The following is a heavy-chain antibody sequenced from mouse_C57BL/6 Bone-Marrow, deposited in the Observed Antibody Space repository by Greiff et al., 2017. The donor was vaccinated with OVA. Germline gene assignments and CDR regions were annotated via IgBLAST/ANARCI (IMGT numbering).Heavy chain of an antibody. V-gene: IGHV5-6*01. Sequence: EVKVVESGGDLVKPGGSLKLSCAASGFTFSSYGMSWVRQTPDKRLEWVATISSGGSYTYYPDSVKGRFTISRDNAKNTLYLQMSSLKSEDTAMYYCARHLYAMDYWGQGTSVTVSS. J-gene: IGHJ4*01. CDR1: GFTFSSYG. CDR3: ARHLYAMDY. CDR2: ISSGGSYT.